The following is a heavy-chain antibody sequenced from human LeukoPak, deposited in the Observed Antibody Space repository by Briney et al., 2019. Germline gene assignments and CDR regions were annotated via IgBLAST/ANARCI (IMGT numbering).Heavy chain of an antibody. CDR3: ARTPRVTGAFDI. CDR2: IYYSGST. CDR1: GGSISSGDYY. Sequence: PSQTLSLTCTVSGGSISSGDYYWSWIRQPPGKGLEWIGYIYYSGSTYYNPSLKSRVTISVDTSKNQFSLKLSSVTAADAAVYYCARTPRVTGAFDIWGQGTMVTVSS. V-gene: IGHV4-30-4*08. D-gene: IGHD2-8*02. J-gene: IGHJ3*02.